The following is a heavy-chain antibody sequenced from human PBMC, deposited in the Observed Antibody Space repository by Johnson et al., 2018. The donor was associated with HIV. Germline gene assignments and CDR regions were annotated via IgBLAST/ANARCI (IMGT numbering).Heavy chain of an antibody. J-gene: IGHJ3*02. V-gene: IGHV3-30*02. D-gene: IGHD3-22*01. CDR1: GFTFSSYA. Sequence: VQLVESGGGVVQPGRSLRLSCAASGFTFSSYAMHWVRQAPGKGLEWVAFIRYDGSNKYYADSVKGRFTISRDNSKNTLYLQMNSLRAEDTAVYYCAATYYYDSSGSRYPFDIWGQGTMVTVSS. CDR3: AATYYYDSSGSRYPFDI. CDR2: IRYDGSNK.